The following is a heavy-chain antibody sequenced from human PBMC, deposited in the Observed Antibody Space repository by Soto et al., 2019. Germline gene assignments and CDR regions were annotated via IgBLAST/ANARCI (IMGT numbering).Heavy chain of an antibody. CDR1: GLNFSTYE. CDR3: ASFRVVIPFHH. CDR2: INVRGSTT. V-gene: IGHV3-48*03. Sequence: GGSLRLSCGASGLNFSTYEMNWVRQAPGKGLEWVSYINVRGSTTYYADSVRGRFTISRDNAKNSLYLEMKFLRAEDTAVYHCASFRVVIPFHHWGHGTLVTVSS. D-gene: IGHD3-3*01. J-gene: IGHJ4*01.